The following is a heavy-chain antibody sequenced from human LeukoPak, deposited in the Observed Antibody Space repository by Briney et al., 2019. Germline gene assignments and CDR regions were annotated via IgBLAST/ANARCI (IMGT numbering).Heavy chain of an antibody. CDR2: VNPNSGGT. D-gene: IGHD4/OR15-4a*01. Sequence: ASVKVSCKASGYTFTGYYMHWVRQAPGQGLEWMGWVNPNSGGTNYAQKCQGRVTMTRDTSISTAYMELSRLRSDDTAVYYCARGTVLTWPLDYWGQGTLVTVSS. CDR3: ARGTVLTWPLDY. CDR1: GYTFTGYY. V-gene: IGHV1-2*02. J-gene: IGHJ4*02.